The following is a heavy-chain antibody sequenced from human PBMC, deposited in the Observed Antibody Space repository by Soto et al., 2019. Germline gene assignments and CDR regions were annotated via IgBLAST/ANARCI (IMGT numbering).Heavy chain of an antibody. CDR2: VFHGGAT. D-gene: IGHD3-22*01. J-gene: IGHJ4*02. V-gene: IGHV4-34*12. CDR1: GESFSGYF. CDR3: ARPHYDSNTFYSFFDY. Sequence: SETLSLTCAVSGESFSGYFWSWIRQPPGKGLEWIGQVFHGGATNYSPSLKSRVTISADTSKNHFSLELSSVTAADTAVYYCARPHYDSNTFYSFFDYWGQGTLVTVSS.